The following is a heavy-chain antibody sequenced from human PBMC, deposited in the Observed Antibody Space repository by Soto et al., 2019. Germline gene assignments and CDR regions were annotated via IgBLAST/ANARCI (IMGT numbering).Heavy chain of an antibody. CDR2: IKQDGSEK. V-gene: IGHV3-7*01. CDR3: ARETYSSSYDY. Sequence: GGFLRLSCAASGFTFSSYWMSWVRQAPGKGLEWVANIKQDGSEKYYVDSVKGRFTISRDNAKNSLYLQMNSLRAEDTAVYYCARETYSSSYDYWGQGTLVTVSS. J-gene: IGHJ4*02. CDR1: GFTFSSYW. D-gene: IGHD6-13*01.